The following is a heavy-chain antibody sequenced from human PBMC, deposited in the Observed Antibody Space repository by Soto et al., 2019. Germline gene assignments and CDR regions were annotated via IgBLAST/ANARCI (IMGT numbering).Heavy chain of an antibody. D-gene: IGHD3-22*01. J-gene: IGHJ4*02. CDR2: IYYSGST. CDR1: GGSISSSSYY. CDR3: ALYYYDSSGYYYPDDY. Sequence: SETLSLTCTVSGGSISSSSYYWGWIRQPPGKGLEWIGSIYYSGSTYYNPSLKSRATISVDTSKNQFSLKLSSVTAADTAVYYCALYYYDSSGYYYPDDYWGQGTLVTVSS. V-gene: IGHV4-39*01.